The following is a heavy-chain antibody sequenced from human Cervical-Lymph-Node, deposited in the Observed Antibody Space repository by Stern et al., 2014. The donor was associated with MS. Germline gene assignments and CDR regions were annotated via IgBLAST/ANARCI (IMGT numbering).Heavy chain of an antibody. CDR3: ARRTTYQYGLDV. D-gene: IGHD1-1*01. CDR2: MNQNRGNT. V-gene: IGHV1-8*02. Sequence: VQLVESGTELKKPGASVTISCKASGYTFISYDINWVRQAIGQGLEWMGWMNQNRGNTVLTQKVQGRITMTRDTSINTAYMELSSLRSEDTAVYYCARRTTYQYGLDVWGQGTAVTVSS. J-gene: IGHJ6*02. CDR1: GYTFISYD.